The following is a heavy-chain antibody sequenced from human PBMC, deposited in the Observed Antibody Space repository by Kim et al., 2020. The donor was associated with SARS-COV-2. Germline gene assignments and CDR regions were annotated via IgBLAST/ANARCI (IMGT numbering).Heavy chain of an antibody. CDR1: GFTFSSYS. CDR3: ARDHSGYDSGMDV. Sequence: GGSLRLSCAASGFTFSSYSMNWVRQAPGKGLEWVSSISSSSSYIYYADSVKGRFTISRDNAKNSLYLQMNSLRAEDTAVYYCARDHSGYDSGMDVWGQGTTVTVSS. CDR2: ISSSSSYI. D-gene: IGHD5-12*01. V-gene: IGHV3-21*01. J-gene: IGHJ6*02.